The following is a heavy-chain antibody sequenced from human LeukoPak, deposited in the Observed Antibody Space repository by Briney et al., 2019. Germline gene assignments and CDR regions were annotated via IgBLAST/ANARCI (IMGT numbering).Heavy chain of an antibody. Sequence: TSETLSLTCTVSGGSISSYYWSWIRQPPGKGLEWIGYIYYSGSTNYNPPLKSRVTISVDTSKNQFSLKLSSVTAADTAVYYCARGSSYSPAFDIWGQGTMVTVSS. V-gene: IGHV4-59*01. D-gene: IGHD2-21*01. J-gene: IGHJ3*02. CDR3: ARGSSYSPAFDI. CDR2: IYYSGST. CDR1: GGSISSYY.